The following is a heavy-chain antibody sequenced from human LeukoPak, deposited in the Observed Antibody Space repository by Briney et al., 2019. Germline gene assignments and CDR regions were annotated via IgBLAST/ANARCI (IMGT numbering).Heavy chain of an antibody. CDR3: ARGGYCSGGSCYYY. CDR1: GGTFSSCA. V-gene: IGHV1-69*13. CDR2: IIPIFGTA. J-gene: IGHJ4*02. Sequence: ASVKVSCKASGGTFSSCAISWVRQAPGQGLEWMGGIIPIFGTANYAQKFQGRVTITAAESTSTAYMELSSLRSEDTAVYYCARGGYCSGGSCYYYWGQGTLVTVSS. D-gene: IGHD2-15*01.